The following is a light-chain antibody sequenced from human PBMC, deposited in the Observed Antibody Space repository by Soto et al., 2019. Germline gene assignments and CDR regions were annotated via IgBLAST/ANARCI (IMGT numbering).Light chain of an antibody. CDR2: KAS. Sequence: MTQSPSSLSASVGDRVTITCRASQSISSYLNWFQQRPGQSPRRLIYKASNRDPGVPDRFSGSGSGTDFTLKITRVEAEDVGVYYCMQGTHWPWTFGQGAKVDIK. V-gene: IGKV2-30*01. J-gene: IGKJ1*01. CDR1: QSISSY. CDR3: MQGTHWPWT.